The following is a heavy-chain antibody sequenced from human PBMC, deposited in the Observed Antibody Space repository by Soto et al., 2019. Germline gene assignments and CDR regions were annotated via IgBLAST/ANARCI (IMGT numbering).Heavy chain of an antibody. Sequence: PSETLSLTCTVSGGSISNNYWSWIRQPPGKGLEWIGNIYDNGSTNYNPSLKSRVTISVDTSKNQFSLKLRSVIAADTGVFYCARDAPLLYDRSGYHGRAFDIWGQGTVVTVSS. CDR1: GGSISNNY. V-gene: IGHV4-59*01. J-gene: IGHJ3*02. D-gene: IGHD3-22*01. CDR3: ARDAPLLYDRSGYHGRAFDI. CDR2: IYDNGST.